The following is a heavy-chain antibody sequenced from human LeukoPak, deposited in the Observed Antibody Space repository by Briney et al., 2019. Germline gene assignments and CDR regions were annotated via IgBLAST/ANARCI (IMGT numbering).Heavy chain of an antibody. Sequence: ASVKVSCKASGGTFSSYTISWVRQAPGQGLEWMGRIIPILSIANYAQKFQGRVTITADKSTSTAYMELSSLRSEDTAVYYCARGGGITIFGVVTSPDAFDIWGQGTMVTVSS. J-gene: IGHJ3*02. CDR3: ARGGGITIFGVVTSPDAFDI. CDR2: IIPILSIA. V-gene: IGHV1-69*02. CDR1: GGTFSSYT. D-gene: IGHD3-3*01.